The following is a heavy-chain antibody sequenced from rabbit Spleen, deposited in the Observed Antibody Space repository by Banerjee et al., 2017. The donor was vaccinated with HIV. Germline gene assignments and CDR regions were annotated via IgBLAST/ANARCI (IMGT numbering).Heavy chain of an antibody. Sequence: QQQLVESGGGLVKPGASLTLTCKASGFDFSSSYYMCWVRQAPGKGLEWIGCIDITASGDTYYARWAKGRVTITRSTSLNTVTLQMTSLTAADTATYFCARDQAGDADYGPYYLNLWGQGTLVTVS. D-gene: IGHD2-1*01. CDR2: IDITASGDT. J-gene: IGHJ4*01. CDR1: GFDFSSSYY. V-gene: IGHV1S43*01. CDR3: ARDQAGDADYGPYYLNL.